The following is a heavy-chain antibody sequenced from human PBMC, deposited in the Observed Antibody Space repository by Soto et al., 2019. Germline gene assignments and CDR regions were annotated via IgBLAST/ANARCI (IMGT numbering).Heavy chain of an antibody. Sequence: SGPTLVNPTQTLTLTCTFSGFSLSTRAVGVGWIRQPPGKALEWLALIYWNDDKRYSPSLKNRLTITKDTAKNHVVLTMTNMDPVDTATYYCAHRHELGSFDIWGQGTKVTVSS. J-gene: IGHJ3*02. V-gene: IGHV2-5*01. CDR3: AHRHELGSFDI. CDR2: IYWNDDK. CDR1: GFSLSTRAVG. D-gene: IGHD1-26*01.